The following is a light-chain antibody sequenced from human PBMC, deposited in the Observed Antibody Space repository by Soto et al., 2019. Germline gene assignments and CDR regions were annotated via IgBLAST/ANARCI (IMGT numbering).Light chain of an antibody. V-gene: IGLV1-44*01. CDR1: SSNIGSNT. Sequence: QSVLTQPPSASGTPGQRVTISCSGSSSNIGSNTVNWYQQLPGTAPKLLIYYNNQRPSGVPDRFSGSKSGTSASLAISGLQSEDEADYYCAAWDDSLNGRVFGGGTKLTVL. CDR3: AAWDDSLNGRV. J-gene: IGLJ2*01. CDR2: YNN.